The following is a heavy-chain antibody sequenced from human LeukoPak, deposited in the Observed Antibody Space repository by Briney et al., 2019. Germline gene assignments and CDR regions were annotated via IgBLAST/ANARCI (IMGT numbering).Heavy chain of an antibody. CDR3: ARPFVSSGYDY. J-gene: IGHJ4*02. D-gene: IGHD3-22*01. Sequence: PGGSLRLSCAGSGFNFRDHWMSWLRQAPGKGPEWVAHIKPDGSEKYYVASVKGRFTISRDNAKNSLYLQMNSLRAEGTAVYYCARPFVSSGYDYWGQGTLVTVSS. V-gene: IGHV3-7*01. CDR2: IKPDGSEK. CDR1: GFNFRDHW.